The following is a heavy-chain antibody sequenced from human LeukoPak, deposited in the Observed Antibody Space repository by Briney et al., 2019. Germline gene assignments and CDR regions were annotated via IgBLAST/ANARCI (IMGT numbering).Heavy chain of an antibody. D-gene: IGHD6-19*01. CDR1: RFTFSSYA. V-gene: IGHV3-30-3*01. Sequence: PGGSLRLSCIASRFTFSSYAMNWVRQAPGKGLEWVAVMSHDGSSKYYAESVRGRFSISRDNSKNTLYLQMNSLRAEDTAVYYCASCVAVPGLPDYWGQGTLVTVSS. CDR2: MSHDGSSK. CDR3: ASCVAVPGLPDY. J-gene: IGHJ4*02.